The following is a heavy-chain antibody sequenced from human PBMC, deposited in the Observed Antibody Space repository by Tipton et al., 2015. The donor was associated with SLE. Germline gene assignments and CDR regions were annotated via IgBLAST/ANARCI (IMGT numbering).Heavy chain of an antibody. Sequence: TLSLTCTVSGASISSYYLSWIRQPPGTRLEWIAYSSYSGRTNYNSSLKSRVSISIDTSKNQFSLKMTSLTPADTAVYYCARVPFYYYYYMDVWGKGTTVTVSS. CDR1: GASISSYY. V-gene: IGHV4-59*01. J-gene: IGHJ6*03. CDR2: SSYSGRT. CDR3: ARVPFYYYYYMDV.